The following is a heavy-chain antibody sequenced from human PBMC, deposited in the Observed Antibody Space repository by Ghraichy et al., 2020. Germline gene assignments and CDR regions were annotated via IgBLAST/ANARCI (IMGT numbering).Heavy chain of an antibody. D-gene: IGHD2-2*02. J-gene: IGHJ4*02. V-gene: IGHV1-18*04. CDR1: GYTFTSYG. Sequence: ASVKVSCKASGYTFTSYGVSWERQAPGQGLEWMGWISGYSGNTNYAQILQGRVTMTTDTSTSTAYMELRSLRSDDTAVYYCARDDTLGFFDYWGQGTLVTVSS. CDR3: ARDDTLGFFDY. CDR2: ISGYSGNT.